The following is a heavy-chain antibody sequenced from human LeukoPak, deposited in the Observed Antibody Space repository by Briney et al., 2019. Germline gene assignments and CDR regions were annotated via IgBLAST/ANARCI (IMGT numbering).Heavy chain of an antibody. CDR2: MNPNSGNT. Sequence: GASVKVSCKASGYTFNGYYMHWVRQATGQGLEWMGWMNPNSGNTGYAQKFQGRVTMTRNTSISTAYMELSSLRSEDTAVYYCARGLYSSGWGPGYWGQEPWSPSPQ. D-gene: IGHD6-19*01. CDR3: ARGLYSSGWGPGY. J-gene: IGHJ4*01. V-gene: IGHV1-8*02. CDR1: GYTFNGYY.